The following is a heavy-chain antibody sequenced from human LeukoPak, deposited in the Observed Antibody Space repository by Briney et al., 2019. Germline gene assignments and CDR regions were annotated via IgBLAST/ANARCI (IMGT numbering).Heavy chain of an antibody. CDR3: ARDLYIAVAGGFDY. CDR1: GYTFTGYY. Sequence: ASVKVSCKASGYTFTGYYMHWVRQAPGQGLEWMGWINPNSGGTNYAQKFQGRVTMTRDTSISTAYMELSRLRSDDTAVYCCARDLYIAVAGGFDYWGQGTLVTVSS. V-gene: IGHV1-2*02. CDR2: INPNSGGT. D-gene: IGHD6-19*01. J-gene: IGHJ4*02.